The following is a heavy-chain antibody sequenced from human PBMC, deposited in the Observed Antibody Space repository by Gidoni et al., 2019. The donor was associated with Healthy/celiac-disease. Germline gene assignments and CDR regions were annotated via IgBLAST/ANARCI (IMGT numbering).Heavy chain of an antibody. J-gene: IGHJ5*02. Sequence: QVQLQQWGAGPLKPSETLSLTCAVYGGSCSGYYWSWIRQPPGKGLEWIGEINHSGSTNYNPSLQNRVTISVDTSKSQFSLKLSSVTAADTAVYYCAASDIVVVPAAIGWFDPWGQGTLVTVSS. CDR2: INHSGST. D-gene: IGHD2-2*01. CDR1: GGSCSGYY. CDR3: AASDIVVVPAAIGWFDP. V-gene: IGHV4-34*01.